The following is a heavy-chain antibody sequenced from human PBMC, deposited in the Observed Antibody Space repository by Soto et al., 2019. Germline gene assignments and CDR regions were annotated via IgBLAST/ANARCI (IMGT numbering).Heavy chain of an antibody. Sequence: GGSLRLSCAASGFTFSSYGMPWVRQAPGKGLEWVAVISYDGSNKYYADSVKGRFTISRDNSKNTLYLQMNSLRAEDTAVYYCAKERSGTLYYYYYYYMDVWGKGTTVTVSS. V-gene: IGHV3-30*18. D-gene: IGHD3-3*01. CDR3: AKERSGTLYYYYYYYMDV. CDR1: GFTFSSYG. CDR2: ISYDGSNK. J-gene: IGHJ6*03.